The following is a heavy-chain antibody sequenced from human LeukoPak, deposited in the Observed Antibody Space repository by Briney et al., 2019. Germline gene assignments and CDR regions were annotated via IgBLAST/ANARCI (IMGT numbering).Heavy chain of an antibody. D-gene: IGHD3-10*01. CDR1: GGSISSGDYY. Sequence: SETLSLTCTVSGGSISSGDYYWSWIRQPPGKGLEWIGYIYSSGTTYYNPSLKSRLTISIDASKDQFSLKLTSVTAADTAFYYCARAGISMIRALHWGQGTLVTVSS. V-gene: IGHV4-30-4*01. CDR3: ARAGISMIRALH. CDR2: IYSSGTT. J-gene: IGHJ4*02.